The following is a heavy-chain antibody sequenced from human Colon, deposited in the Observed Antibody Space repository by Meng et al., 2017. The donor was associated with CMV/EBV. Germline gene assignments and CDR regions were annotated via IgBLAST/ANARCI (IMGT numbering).Heavy chain of an antibody. CDR2: IYHTGST. CDR1: GAFITSTNW. J-gene: IGHJ1*01. D-gene: IGHD3-10*01. CDR3: ARSVGFGLP. V-gene: IGHV4-4*01. Sequence: SLNCNLSGAFITSTNWWNWVRQPPGKGLEWIGEIYHTGSTNYNPSLKSRVTMSVDTSKNQFSLKLNSVTAADTAVYFCARSVGFGLPWGQGTLVTVSS.